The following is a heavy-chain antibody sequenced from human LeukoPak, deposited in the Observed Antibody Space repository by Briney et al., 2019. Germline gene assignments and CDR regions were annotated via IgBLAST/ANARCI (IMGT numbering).Heavy chain of an antibody. CDR3: ARPYYDFWSGYFSGDAFDI. J-gene: IGHJ3*02. V-gene: IGHV5-51*01. D-gene: IGHD3-3*01. CDR2: IYPGDSDT. Sequence: GESLKISCKGSGYSFSNYWIGWVRQMPGKGLEWMGIIYPGDSDTRYSPSFQGQVTISVDKSINTAYLQWSSLKASDTAMYYCARPYYDFWSGYFSGDAFDIWGQGTMVTVSS. CDR1: GYSFSNYW.